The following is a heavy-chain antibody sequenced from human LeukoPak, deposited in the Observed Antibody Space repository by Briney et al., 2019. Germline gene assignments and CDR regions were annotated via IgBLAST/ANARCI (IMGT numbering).Heavy chain of an antibody. V-gene: IGHV1-2*02. D-gene: IGHD6-6*01. CDR2: INPNSGGT. CDR1: GYTFTGYY. CDR3: ARDLKAARRGSRYYFDY. Sequence: ASVKVSCKASGYTFTGYYMHWVRQAPGQGLEWMGWINPNSGGTNYAQKFQGRVTMTRDTSISTAYMELSRLRSDDTAVYYCARDLKAARRGSRYYFDYWGQGTLVTVSS. J-gene: IGHJ4*02.